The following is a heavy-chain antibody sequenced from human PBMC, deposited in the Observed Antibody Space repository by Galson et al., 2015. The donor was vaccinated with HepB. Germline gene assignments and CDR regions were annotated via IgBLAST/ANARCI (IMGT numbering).Heavy chain of an antibody. Sequence: SVTVSCKASGGTFSSYAISWVRQAPGQGLEWMGGIIPIFGTANYAQKFQGRVTITADESTSTAYMELSSLRSEDTAVYYCARNAHSGTRTFDYWGQGTLVTVSS. CDR3: ARNAHSGTRTFDY. V-gene: IGHV1-69*13. CDR1: GGTFSSYA. D-gene: IGHD3-10*01. J-gene: IGHJ4*02. CDR2: IIPIFGTA.